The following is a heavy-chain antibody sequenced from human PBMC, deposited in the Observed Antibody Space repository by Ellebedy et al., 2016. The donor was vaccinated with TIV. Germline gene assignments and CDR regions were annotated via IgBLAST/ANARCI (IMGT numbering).Heavy chain of an antibody. V-gene: IGHV3-21*01. CDR3: ARAFSIPAAAFDY. D-gene: IGHD6-13*01. J-gene: IGHJ4*02. Sequence: GESLKISXAASGFTFRSYIMNWVRQAPGKGLEWVSSISTTSRYIHYAESVKGRFTISRDNAKNSLYLQMNSLRAEDTAVYYCARAFSIPAAAFDYWGLGALVTVSS. CDR2: ISTTSRYI. CDR1: GFTFRSYI.